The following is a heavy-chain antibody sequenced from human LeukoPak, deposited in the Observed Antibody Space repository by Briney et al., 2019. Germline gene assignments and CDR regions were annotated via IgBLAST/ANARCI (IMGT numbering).Heavy chain of an antibody. Sequence: GGSLRLSCAASGFTFSSYSMNWVRQAPGKGLEWVSSISSSSSYIYYADSVKGRFTISRDNAKNSLYLQMNSLRAEDTAVYYCARGFLTYYYGSGSYYNALWGQGTLVTVSS. CDR3: ARGFLTYYYGSGSYYNAL. CDR1: GFTFSSYS. J-gene: IGHJ4*02. V-gene: IGHV3-21*04. D-gene: IGHD3-10*01. CDR2: ISSSSSYI.